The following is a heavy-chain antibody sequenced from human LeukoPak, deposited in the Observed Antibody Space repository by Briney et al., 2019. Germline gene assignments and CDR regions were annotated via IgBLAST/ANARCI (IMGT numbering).Heavy chain of an antibody. CDR1: GFRFSGYS. D-gene: IGHD3-9*01. J-gene: IGHJ4*02. CDR2: ISGSRGYI. V-gene: IGHV3-21*01. CDR3: ARDDWTYFLDY. Sequence: AGGSLRLPCAASGFRFSGYSMNWVRQAPGKGLEWVSSISGSRGYIYYADSVKGRFTISRDNTKNSLYLQMNSLRAEDTAVYYCARDDWTYFLDYWGQGTRVTVSS.